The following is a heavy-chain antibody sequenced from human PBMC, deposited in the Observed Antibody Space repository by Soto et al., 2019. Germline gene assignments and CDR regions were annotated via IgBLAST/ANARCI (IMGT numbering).Heavy chain of an antibody. CDR1: GFTFSSYA. CDR3: AKDLSVGWELLYFDY. D-gene: IGHD1-26*01. V-gene: IGHV3-23*01. J-gene: IGHJ4*02. Sequence: EVQLLGSGGGLVQSGGSLRLSCTASGFTFSSYAMSWVPQAPGKGLEWVSAISGSGGNTYYADSVKGRFTISRDNSKNTLYLQMNSLRVEDTAVYYCAKDLSVGWELLYFDYWGQGTLVTVSS. CDR2: ISGSGGNT.